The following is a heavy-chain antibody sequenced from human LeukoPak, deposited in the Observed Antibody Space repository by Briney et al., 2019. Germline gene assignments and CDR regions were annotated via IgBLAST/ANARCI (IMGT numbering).Heavy chain of an antibody. J-gene: IGHJ5*02. Sequence: SQTLSLTCTVSGGSISSGSYYWSWIRQPAGEGLEWIGRIYTSGSTNYNPSLKSRVTISVDTSKNQFSLKLSSVTAADTAVYYCARGSARYDSNWFDPWGQGTLVTVSS. V-gene: IGHV4-61*02. D-gene: IGHD3-3*01. CDR3: ARGSARYDSNWFDP. CDR1: GGSISSGSYY. CDR2: IYTSGST.